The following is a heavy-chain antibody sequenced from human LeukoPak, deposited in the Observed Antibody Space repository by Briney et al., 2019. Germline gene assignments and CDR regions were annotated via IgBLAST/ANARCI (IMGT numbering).Heavy chain of an antibody. Sequence: PGGSLRLSCAASGFTFSSYAMHWVRQAPGKGLEWVAVTSSDGNIKYYADSVKGRFTISRDNSKNTLYLQMNSLRGEDTGVYYCTSYPVPATARHFDYWGQGTLVTVSS. CDR3: TSYPVPATARHFDY. CDR1: GFTFSSYA. V-gene: IGHV3-30-3*01. CDR2: TSSDGNIK. D-gene: IGHD1-1*01. J-gene: IGHJ4*02.